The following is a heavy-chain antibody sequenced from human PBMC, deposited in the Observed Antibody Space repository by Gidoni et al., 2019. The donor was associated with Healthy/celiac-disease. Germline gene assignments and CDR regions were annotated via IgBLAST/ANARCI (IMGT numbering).Heavy chain of an antibody. Sequence: EVQLLESGGGLVHPGGFLRLSCAASGFTFSSDAMSWVRQAPGKGLEWVSASRGNGGSTYYADSVKSRFNISRDNSKKTLYLQMNSLRAEDTAVYYCAKDRGGYYAGDAFDIWGQGKMVTVSS. CDR3: AKDRGGYYAGDAFDI. V-gene: IGHV3-23*01. CDR2: SRGNGGST. D-gene: IGHD3-22*01. J-gene: IGHJ3*02. CDR1: GFTFSSDA.